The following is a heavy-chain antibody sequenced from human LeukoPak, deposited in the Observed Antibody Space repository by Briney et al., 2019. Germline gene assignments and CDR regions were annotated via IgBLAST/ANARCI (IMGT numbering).Heavy chain of an antibody. CDR3: ARIYSGYDFYFDY. CDR2: IYHSGST. V-gene: IGHV4-4*02. CDR1: GGSISSSNW. J-gene: IGHJ4*02. Sequence: SGTLSLTCAVSGGSISSSNWWSWVRQPPGKGLEWIGEIYHSGSTNYNPSLKSRVTISVDKSKNQFSLKLSSVTAADTAVYYCARIYSGYDFYFDYWGQGTLVTVSS. D-gene: IGHD5-12*01.